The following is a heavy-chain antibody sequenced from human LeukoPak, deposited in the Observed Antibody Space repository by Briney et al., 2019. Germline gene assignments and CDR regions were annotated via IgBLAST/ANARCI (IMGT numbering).Heavy chain of an antibody. D-gene: IGHD2-8*01. V-gene: IGHV3-30-3*01. Sequence: GRSLRLSCAASGFTFSNHAMYWVRQAPGKGLEWVAVISYDENNKYYTDSVKGRFTISRDNSKNTLYLQMNSLRAEDTAVYYCARSQWSDYWGQGTLVTVSS. CDR2: ISYDENNK. J-gene: IGHJ4*02. CDR3: ARSQWSDY. CDR1: GFTFSNHA.